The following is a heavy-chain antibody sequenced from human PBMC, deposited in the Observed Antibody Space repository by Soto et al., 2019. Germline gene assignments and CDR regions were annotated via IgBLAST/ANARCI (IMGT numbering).Heavy chain of an antibody. J-gene: IGHJ3*02. CDR1: GFTFSSYA. Sequence: EVQLLESGGGLVQPGGSLRLSCAASGFTFSSYAMSWVRQAPGKGLEWDSAITASGDTTYYEDSVKGRFTISRDNSKRTMYLQMTRMRAADTAVHYCATVRPLRVCTRTSCMGAFDIWGQGTMVTVSS. D-gene: IGHD2-2*01. V-gene: IGHV3-23*01. CDR2: ITASGDTT. CDR3: ATVRPLRVCTRTSCMGAFDI.